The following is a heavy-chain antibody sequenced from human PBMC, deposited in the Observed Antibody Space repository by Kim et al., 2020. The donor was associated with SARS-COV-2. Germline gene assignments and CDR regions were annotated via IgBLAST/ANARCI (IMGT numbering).Heavy chain of an antibody. D-gene: IGHD5-18*01. Sequence: SVKVSCKASGDTFSSYAISWVRQAPGQGLEWMGRIIPILGIANYAQKFQGRVTITADKSTSTAYMELSSLRSEDTAVYYCAREGPPNTAMANYYYYYGMDVWGQGTTVTVSS. CDR2: IIPILGIA. J-gene: IGHJ6*02. CDR1: GDTFSSYA. CDR3: AREGPPNTAMANYYYYYGMDV. V-gene: IGHV1-69*04.